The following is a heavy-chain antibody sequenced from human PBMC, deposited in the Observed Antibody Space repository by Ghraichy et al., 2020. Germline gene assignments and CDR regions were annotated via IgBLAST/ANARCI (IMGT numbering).Heavy chain of an antibody. D-gene: IGHD3-22*01. CDR1: GGSFSGYY. Sequence: ESLNISCAVYGGSFSGYYWSWIRQPPGKGLEWIGEINHSGSTNYNPSLKSRVTISVDTSKNQFSLKLSSVTAADTAVYYCARSLFRYYDSSGYYPTDAFDIWGQGTMVTVSS. V-gene: IGHV4-34*01. CDR3: ARSLFRYYDSSGYYPTDAFDI. CDR2: INHSGST. J-gene: IGHJ3*02.